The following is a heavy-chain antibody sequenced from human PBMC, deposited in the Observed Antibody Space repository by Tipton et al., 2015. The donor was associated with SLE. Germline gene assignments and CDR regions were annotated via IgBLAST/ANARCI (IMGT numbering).Heavy chain of an antibody. CDR3: ASYDSSGYYLDY. CDR2: IYYSGST. J-gene: IGHJ4*02. V-gene: IGHV4-39*01. Sequence: LRLSCTVSGGSISSSSYYWGWIRQPPGKGLEWIGSIYYSGSTYYNPSLKGRVTISVDTSKNQFSLKVNSVTAADTAVYYCASYDSSGYYLDYWGQGTLVTVSS. D-gene: IGHD3-22*01. CDR1: GGSISSSSYY.